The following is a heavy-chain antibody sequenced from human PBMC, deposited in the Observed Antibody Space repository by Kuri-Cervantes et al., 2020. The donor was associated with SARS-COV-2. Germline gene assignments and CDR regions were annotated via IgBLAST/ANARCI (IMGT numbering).Heavy chain of an antibody. CDR1: GFTFRDYY. V-gene: IGHV3-11*01. Sequence: LKISCVASGFTFRDYYMSWIRQAPGKGLEWISYISSSDSTTYYADSVKGRFTISRDNAKRTLFLQMNSLRVDDTAVYYCSRDQVSAAGTANYWGQGALVTVSS. J-gene: IGHJ4*02. CDR3: SRDQVSAAGTANY. CDR2: ISSSDSTT. D-gene: IGHD6-13*01.